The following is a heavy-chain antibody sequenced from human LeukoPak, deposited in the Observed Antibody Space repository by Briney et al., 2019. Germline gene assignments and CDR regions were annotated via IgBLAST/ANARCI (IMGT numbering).Heavy chain of an antibody. CDR3: AMRFGDSRAFDY. Sequence: AGGSLRLSCAASGFTFRSYSMNWVRQAPGKGLEWVSYISSSSDTVYYADSVKGRFTISRDNAKNSLYLQMNSLKAEDTAVYYCAMRFGDSRAFDYWGQGTLVTVSS. J-gene: IGHJ4*02. V-gene: IGHV3-48*01. D-gene: IGHD4-17*01. CDR1: GFTFRSYS. CDR2: ISSSSDTV.